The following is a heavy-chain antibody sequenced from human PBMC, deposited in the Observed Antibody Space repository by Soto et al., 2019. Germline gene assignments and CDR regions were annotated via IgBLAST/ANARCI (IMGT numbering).Heavy chain of an antibody. J-gene: IGHJ5*02. CDR2: IDHGGST. D-gene: IGHD3-10*01. Sequence: VPLQQWGAGLLKPSETLSLTCAVYGGAFSGYSWTWIRQPPGKGPEWIGEIDHGGSTTYNPSLKSRVTISVDTSKNQFSLKLSSVTAADTAVYYCARGPSATVRGVFTAWGQGTLVTVSS. CDR3: ARGPSATVRGVFTA. V-gene: IGHV4-34*01. CDR1: GGAFSGYS.